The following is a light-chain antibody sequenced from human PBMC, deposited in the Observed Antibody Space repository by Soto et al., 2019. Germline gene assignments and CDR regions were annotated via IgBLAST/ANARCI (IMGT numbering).Light chain of an antibody. CDR1: RGIGST. J-gene: IGKJ1*01. V-gene: IGKV3-20*01. CDR2: GAS. Sequence: EVVMTQSPATLSVSPGERATLSCRASRGIGSTLAWYQQRPGQAPRVLIFGASSRATGIPDKFSGSGSGTDFTLTISRLDPDDFAVYYCQYYGGSSWTFGQGTKVDIK. CDR3: QYYGGSSWT.